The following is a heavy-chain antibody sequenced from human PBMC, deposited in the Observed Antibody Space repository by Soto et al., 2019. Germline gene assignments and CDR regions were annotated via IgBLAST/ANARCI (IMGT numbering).Heavy chain of an antibody. D-gene: IGHD3-22*01. J-gene: IGHJ5*02. CDR1: GGTFSSYA. CDR2: IIPIFGTA. CDR3: ARDRGPSSGYYPYWFDP. V-gene: IGHV1-69*12. Sequence: QVQLVQSGAEVKKPGSSVKVSCKASGGTFSSYAITWVRQARGQGLEWMGGIIPIFGTANYAQKFQGRVTITADESTSTAYIELSSLRSEDTAVYYCARDRGPSSGYYPYWFDPWGQGTLVTVSS.